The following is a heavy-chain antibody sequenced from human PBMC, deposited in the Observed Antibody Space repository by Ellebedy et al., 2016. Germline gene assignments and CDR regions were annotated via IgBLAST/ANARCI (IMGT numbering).Heavy chain of an antibody. J-gene: IGHJ4*02. Sequence: GESLKISCVVSGFIVSSNYMSWVRQAPGKGLEWVATLYSGGTILYADSVKGRFTISRDNSKNTLYLQMNNLRAEDTALYYCARGNEIPGPEPLDNWGQGTLVTVSS. V-gene: IGHV3-66*01. CDR3: ARGNEIPGPEPLDN. D-gene: IGHD1-14*01. CDR1: GFIVSSNY. CDR2: LYSGGTI.